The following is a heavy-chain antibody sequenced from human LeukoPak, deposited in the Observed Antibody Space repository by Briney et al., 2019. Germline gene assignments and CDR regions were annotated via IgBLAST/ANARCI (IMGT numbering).Heavy chain of an antibody. CDR1: GFTFSSYA. CDR3: ARDHYYDSSGYYYKPYYYYMDV. CDR2: ISSNGGST. D-gene: IGHD3-22*01. J-gene: IGHJ6*03. V-gene: IGHV3-64*01. Sequence: PGGSLRLSCAASGFTFSSYAMHWVRPARGKGLEYVSAISSNGGSTYYANSVKGRFTISRDNSKNTLYLQMGSLRAEDMAVYYCARDHYYDSSGYYYKPYYYYMDVWGKGTTVTVSS.